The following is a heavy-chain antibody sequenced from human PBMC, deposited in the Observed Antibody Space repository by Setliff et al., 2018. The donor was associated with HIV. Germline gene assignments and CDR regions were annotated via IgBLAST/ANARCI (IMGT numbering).Heavy chain of an antibody. Sequence: SETLSLTCSVSGGSVIKDNFYWGWIRQAPTKGLEWIGTLYDTGRTYYNPPLKSRVSIFVDTTKNEFSLNLRSVTAADTAVYFCVNSGYDGDYYYYYMDVWGKGSTVTVSS. V-gene: IGHV4-39*01. CDR1: GGSVIKDNFY. CDR3: VNSGYDGDYYYYYMDV. J-gene: IGHJ6*03. CDR2: LYDTGRT. D-gene: IGHD5-12*01.